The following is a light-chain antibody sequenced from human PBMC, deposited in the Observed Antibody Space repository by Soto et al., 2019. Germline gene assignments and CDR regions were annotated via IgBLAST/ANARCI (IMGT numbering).Light chain of an antibody. CDR3: QQYYSYPYT. V-gene: IGKV1-8*01. CDR2: AAS. CDR1: QGMSSY. Sequence: AIRMTQSPSSFSASTGGRVTITCRASQGMSSYLAWYQQKPGKAPKLLIYAASTLQIGVPSRFSGSGSGTDFTLTISCLQSEDFGTYYCQQYYSYPYTFGPGTKVDIK. J-gene: IGKJ3*01.